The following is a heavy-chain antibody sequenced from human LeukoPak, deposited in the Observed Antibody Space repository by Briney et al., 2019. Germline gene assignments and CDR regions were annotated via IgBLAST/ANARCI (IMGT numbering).Heavy chain of an antibody. J-gene: IGHJ4*02. Sequence: SVKVSRKASGGTFSSYALSWVRQAPGQGLEWMGRIIPIIGLANYAQKFQGRVTITADKSTSTAYMELSSLRSEDTAIYYCARGGFIGSSWYLDYWGQGTLVTVSS. CDR3: ARGGFIGSSWYLDY. D-gene: IGHD6-13*01. CDR1: GGTFSSYA. CDR2: IIPIIGLA. V-gene: IGHV1-69*04.